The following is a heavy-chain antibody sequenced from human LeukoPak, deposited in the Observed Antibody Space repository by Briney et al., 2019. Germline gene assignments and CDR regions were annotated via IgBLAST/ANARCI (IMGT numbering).Heavy chain of an antibody. V-gene: IGHV3-7*04. Sequence: GGSLSLSCAVSGFTFHTYWMRWVPQAPGKGLEGVGKIKEDRSTKYSVDTVKGRFTISRDNAKNTLYLQMNSLRAEDTAVYYCARDSPGYGAYDVGWGQGTLVTVSS. CDR3: ARDSPGYGAYDVG. D-gene: IGHD5-12*01. CDR1: GFTFHTYW. CDR2: IKEDRSTK. J-gene: IGHJ4*02.